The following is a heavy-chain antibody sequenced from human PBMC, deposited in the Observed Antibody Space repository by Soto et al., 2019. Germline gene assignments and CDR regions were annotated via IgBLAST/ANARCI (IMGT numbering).Heavy chain of an antibody. V-gene: IGHV3-21*01. J-gene: IGHJ6*03. Sequence: EVQLVESGGGLVKPGGSLRLSCAASGFTFSSYSMNWVRQAPGKGLEWVSSISSSSSYIYYADSVKGRFTISRDNPQKSLYLPMKRLRAEDQAVYYCARAPSAVNCYYYYYFLGVWGKGTTVTVSS. CDR2: ISSSSSYI. CDR3: ARAPSAVNCYYYYYFLGV. D-gene: IGHD4-17*01. CDR1: GFTFSSYS.